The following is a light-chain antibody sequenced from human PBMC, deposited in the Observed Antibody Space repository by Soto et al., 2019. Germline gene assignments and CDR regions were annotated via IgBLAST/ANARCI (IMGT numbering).Light chain of an antibody. CDR1: SSDVGGYNY. V-gene: IGLV2-8*01. J-gene: IGLJ3*02. Sequence: QSALTQPASVSGSPGQSITISCTGTSSDVGGYNYVSWYQQHQGKAPKLMIYEVSKRPSGVPDRFSGSKSGNTASLTVSGLQAEDEADYYCNSYAGSNNWVFGGGTKVIVL. CDR3: NSYAGSNNWV. CDR2: EVS.